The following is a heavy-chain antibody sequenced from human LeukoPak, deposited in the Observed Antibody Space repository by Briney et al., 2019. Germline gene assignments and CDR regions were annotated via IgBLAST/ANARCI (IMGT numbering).Heavy chain of an antibody. CDR2: IIPIFGTA. CDR3: ARDLSSGWYYFDY. J-gene: IGHJ4*02. CDR1: GGTFSSDA. V-gene: IGHV1-69*06. Sequence: SVKVSCKASGGTFSSDAISCVRQAPGQGLEWMGGIIPIFGTANYAQKFQGRVTITADKSTSTAYMELSSLRSEDTAVYYCARDLSSGWYYFDYWGQGTLVTVSS. D-gene: IGHD6-19*01.